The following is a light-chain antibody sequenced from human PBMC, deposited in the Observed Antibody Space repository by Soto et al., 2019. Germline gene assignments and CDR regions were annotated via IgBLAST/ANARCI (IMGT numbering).Light chain of an antibody. J-gene: IGLJ1*01. Sequence: QSVLTQPASVSGSPGQSITISCTGTSSDVGGYNYVSWYQQHPGKAPKLIIYEVTNRPSGISNRFSGSKSGNTASLTISGLQAEDEADYYCSSYRVTSKGVFGTGTKLTVL. CDR2: EVT. CDR3: SSYRVTSKGV. CDR1: SSDVGGYNY. V-gene: IGLV2-14*01.